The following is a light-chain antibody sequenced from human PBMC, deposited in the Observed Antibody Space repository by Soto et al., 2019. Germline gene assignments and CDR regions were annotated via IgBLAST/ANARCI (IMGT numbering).Light chain of an antibody. J-gene: IGKJ4*01. CDR3: QQRSNWPLT. Sequence: EIVLTQSPATLSLSPGERATISCKAIQIVSSYLAWYQQKPGQAPRLLIYDASNGATGFPARFSGSGSGTYFTLTISNLELEDFAVYYCQQRSNWPLTFGGGTKV. CDR2: DAS. CDR1: QIVSSY. V-gene: IGKV3-11*01.